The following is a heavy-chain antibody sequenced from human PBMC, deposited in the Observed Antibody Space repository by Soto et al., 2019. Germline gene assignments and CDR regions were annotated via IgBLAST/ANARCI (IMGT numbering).Heavy chain of an antibody. CDR1: GFTFSSDS. J-gene: IGHJ5*01. D-gene: IGHD1-7*01. V-gene: IGHV3-21*01. Sequence: EVQLVESGGGLVKPGGSLRLSSAASGFTFSSDSMGWVRQAPGKGLEWVASISSSGSFMNYADSVKGRFTISRDNAKNSLYLQMRSLKDEDTALYYCARDPPSGTTLDWFDSWGQGTLVTVSS. CDR2: ISSSGSFM. CDR3: ARDPPSGTTLDWFDS.